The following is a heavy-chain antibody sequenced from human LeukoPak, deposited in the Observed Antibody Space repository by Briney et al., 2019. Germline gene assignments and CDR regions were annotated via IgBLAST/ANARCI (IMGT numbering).Heavy chain of an antibody. D-gene: IGHD2-15*01. Sequence: QSGGSLRLSCAASGFTFSSYAMSWVRQAPGKGLEWVSAISGGGRSTDYADSVKGRFTISRDNSKNTLYLQMNSLRAEDTAVYYCAKAVVGAYYFDSWGQGTLVTVSS. V-gene: IGHV3-23*01. J-gene: IGHJ4*02. CDR1: GFTFSSYA. CDR2: ISGGGRST. CDR3: AKAVVGAYYFDS.